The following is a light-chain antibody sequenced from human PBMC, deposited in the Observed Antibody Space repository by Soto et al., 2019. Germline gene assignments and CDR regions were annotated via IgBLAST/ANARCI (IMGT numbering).Light chain of an antibody. CDR1: QSVRSY. CDR3: QQYADWPKT. CDR2: AAS. J-gene: IGKJ1*01. V-gene: IGKV3-15*01. Sequence: IVFTQSPGTLSLSPGERATLSCRASQSVRSYLAWYQQTSGQAPSILIYAASTRAAGVPARFSGSGSGTECTLTISSLKSEDVAVDYCQQYADWPKTFGQGTKVDIK.